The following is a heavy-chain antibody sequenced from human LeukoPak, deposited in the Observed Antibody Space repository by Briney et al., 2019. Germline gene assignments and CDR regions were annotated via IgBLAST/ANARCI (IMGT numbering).Heavy chain of an antibody. V-gene: IGHV3-23*01. J-gene: IGHJ3*02. Sequence: GGSLRLSCAASGFTFGSYTMTWVRQAPGKGLEWVSAISDGGTTTWYADSVKGRFTVSRDNSKNTLYLQMNSLRAEDTALYYCAKVFTLGWEVDAFAIWGQGTMVTVSS. CDR1: GFTFGSYT. D-gene: IGHD7-27*01. CDR2: ISDGGTTT. CDR3: AKVFTLGWEVDAFAI.